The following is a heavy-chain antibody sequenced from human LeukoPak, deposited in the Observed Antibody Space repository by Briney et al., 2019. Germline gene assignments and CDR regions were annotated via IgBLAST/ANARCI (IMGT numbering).Heavy chain of an antibody. J-gene: IGHJ4*02. CDR3: ARSTGNPFDY. CDR1: AYTFTGYY. CDR2: INPNSGGT. D-gene: IGHD1-1*01. V-gene: IGHV1-2*02. Sequence: ASVKVSCKASAYTFTGYYMHWVRQAPGQGLGWMGWINPNSGGTNFAQKFQGRVTMTRDTSISTAYMELNWLTSDDTAVYYCARSTGNPFDYWGQGTLVTVSS.